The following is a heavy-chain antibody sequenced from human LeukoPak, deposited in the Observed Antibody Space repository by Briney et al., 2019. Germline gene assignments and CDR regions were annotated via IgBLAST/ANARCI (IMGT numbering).Heavy chain of an antibody. CDR3: AREELSGLKFLDY. CDR2: INCNSGDR. J-gene: IGHJ4*02. CDR1: GGTFSSYA. D-gene: IGHD3-16*02. Sequence: ASVKVSCKASGGTFSSYAISWVRQAPGQGLEWMGWINCNSGDRNSAQKFQGRVTMTRDTSISTVYMELNRLTSDDTAVYYCAREELSGLKFLDYWGQGILVTVSS. V-gene: IGHV1-2*02.